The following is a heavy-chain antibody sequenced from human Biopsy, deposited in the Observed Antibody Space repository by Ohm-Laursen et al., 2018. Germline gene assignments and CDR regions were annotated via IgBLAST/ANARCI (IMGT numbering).Heavy chain of an antibody. CDR2: IVVGSGHT. J-gene: IGHJ6*02. CDR3: AATSTLYYYYYAMDV. Sequence: VKISCKASGFTFSSSAVQWVRQARGQRLEWIGWIVVGSGHTNYAQKFQERVTITRDMSTSTACMELTSLRSEDTAVYYCAATSTLYYYYYAMDVWDQGTTITVSS. CDR1: GFTFSSSA. V-gene: IGHV1-58*01.